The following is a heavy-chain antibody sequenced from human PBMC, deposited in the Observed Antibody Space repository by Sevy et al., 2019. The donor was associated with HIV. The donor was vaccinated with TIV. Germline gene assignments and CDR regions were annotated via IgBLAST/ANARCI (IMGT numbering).Heavy chain of an antibody. Sequence: SQTLSLTGAISGDSVSTNSAAWNWIRQSPSRGLEWLGRTYYRSKWFNEYAVPVKSRIIINPDTSKNQLSLQVNSVTPEDTAVYYCARESGTISAGTERYFDLWGRGTLVTVSS. CDR3: ARESGTISAGTERYFDL. D-gene: IGHD6-13*01. CDR2: TYYRSKWFN. CDR1: GDSVSTNSAA. V-gene: IGHV6-1*01. J-gene: IGHJ2*01.